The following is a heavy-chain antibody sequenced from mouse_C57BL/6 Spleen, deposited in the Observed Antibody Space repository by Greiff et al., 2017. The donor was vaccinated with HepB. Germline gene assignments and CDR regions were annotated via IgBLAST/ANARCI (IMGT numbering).Heavy chain of an antibody. J-gene: IGHJ3*01. CDR3: TPYGYDEGFAY. D-gene: IGHD2-2*01. Sequence: VTLKESGAELVRPGASVKLSCTASGFNIKDDYMHWVKQRPEQGLEWIGWIDPENGDTEYASKFQGKATITADTSSNTAYLQLSSLTSEDTAVYYCTPYGYDEGFAYWGQGTLVTVSA. CDR1: GFNIKDDY. V-gene: IGHV14-4*01. CDR2: IDPENGDT.